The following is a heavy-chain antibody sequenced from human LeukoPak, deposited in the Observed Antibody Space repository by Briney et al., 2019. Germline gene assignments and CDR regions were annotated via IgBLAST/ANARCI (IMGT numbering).Heavy chain of an antibody. J-gene: IGHJ3*02. CDR2: ISGSGGST. D-gene: IGHD6-13*01. CDR1: GFTFSSYA. Sequence: GGSLRLSCAASGFTFSSYAMSWVREAPGKGLEWVSAISGSGGSTYYADSVKGRFTISRDNSKNTLYLQMNSLRAEDTAVYYCAKALLPSSSWFKAADAFDIGGQGTMVTVSS. V-gene: IGHV3-23*01. CDR3: AKALLPSSSWFKAADAFDI.